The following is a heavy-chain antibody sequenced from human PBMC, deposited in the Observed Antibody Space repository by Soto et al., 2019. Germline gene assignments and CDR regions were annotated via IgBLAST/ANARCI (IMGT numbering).Heavy chain of an antibody. CDR2: INPRNGAT. Sequence: QVQLVQSGAEVKKPGASVKVSCKAYGYTFIDYYMHWVRQAPGQRLEWMGWINPRNGATYYAQKYQGRVTMTGDTSVSTAYMELSRLRSDDTAVYYCARLTPPCRYYYGLDVWGRGNMVTVSS. CDR3: ARLTPPCRYYYGLDV. D-gene: IGHD7-27*01. V-gene: IGHV1-2*02. J-gene: IGHJ6*02. CDR1: GYTFIDYY.